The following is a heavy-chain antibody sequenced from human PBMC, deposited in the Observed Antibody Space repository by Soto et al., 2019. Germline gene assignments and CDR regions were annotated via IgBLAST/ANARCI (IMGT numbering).Heavy chain of an antibody. D-gene: IGHD3-22*01. CDR2: IIPIFGTA. J-gene: IGHJ6*02. Sequence: QVQLVQSGAEVKKPGSSVKVSCKASGGTFSSYAISWVRQAPGQGLEWMGGIIPIFGTANYAQKFQGRVTITADESTSTAYMELSSLRSEDTAVYYCARDLESDYYDSSGYYYYGMDVWDQGTTVTVSS. CDR3: ARDLESDYYDSSGYYYYGMDV. CDR1: GGTFSSYA. V-gene: IGHV1-69*01.